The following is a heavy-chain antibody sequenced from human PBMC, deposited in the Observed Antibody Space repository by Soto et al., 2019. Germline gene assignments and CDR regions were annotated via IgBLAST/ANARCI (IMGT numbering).Heavy chain of an antibody. CDR2: IYYSGST. CDR1: GGSISSSSYY. V-gene: IGHV4-39*02. D-gene: IGHD2-21*02. CDR3: ARDLWGYCGTDRYPLDV. J-gene: IGHJ6*02. Sequence: LSLTCTVSGGSISSSSYYWGWIRQPPGKGLEWIGSIYYSGSTYYNPSLKRRVTISVDTSKNQFSLKMSSVTAADTAVYYCARDLWGYCGTDRYPLDVWGQGTTVTVSS.